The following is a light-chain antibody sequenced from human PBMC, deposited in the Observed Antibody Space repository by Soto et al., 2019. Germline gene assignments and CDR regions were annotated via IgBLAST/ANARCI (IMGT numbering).Light chain of an antibody. CDR3: SSFADSNSYV. J-gene: IGLJ1*01. CDR1: SSDIGGYTY. CDR2: EVS. V-gene: IGLV2-8*01. Sequence: QSALTQPPSASGSPGQSVSISCSGSSSDIGGYTYVSWYQHHPGKAPKLMIYEVSKRPSGVPDRFSGSKSGNTASLTVSGLQAEDEADYYCSSFADSNSYVFGTGTRSPS.